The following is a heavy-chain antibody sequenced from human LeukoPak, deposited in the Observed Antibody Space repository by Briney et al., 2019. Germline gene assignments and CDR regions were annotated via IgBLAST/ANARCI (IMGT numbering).Heavy chain of an antibody. CDR1: GFTFISYG. J-gene: IGHJ4*02. CDR2: IRYDGSNK. D-gene: IGHD3-22*01. V-gene: IGHV3-30*02. Sequence: GGSLRLSCAASGFTFISYGMHWVRQAPGKGLEWVAFIRYDGSNKYYADSVKGRFTISRDNSKNTLYLQMNSLRAEDTAVYYCAKPLIGGTMIVVVTAFDYWGQGTLVTVSS. CDR3: AKPLIGGTMIVVVTAFDY.